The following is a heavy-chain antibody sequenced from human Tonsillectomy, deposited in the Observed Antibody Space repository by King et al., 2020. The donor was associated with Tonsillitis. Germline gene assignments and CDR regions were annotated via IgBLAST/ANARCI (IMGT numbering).Heavy chain of an antibody. D-gene: IGHD6-13*01. Sequence: VQLVESGGGLIQPGGSLRLSCAASGFTISVNYMSWVRQAPGKGLEWVSVIYTGGSTYYADSVKGRFTISRDNSKNTLSLQMKSLRAEDTAVYYCARDVAAAGFLWDWGQGALVTVSS. J-gene: IGHJ4*02. V-gene: IGHV3-53*01. CDR2: IYTGGST. CDR1: GFTISVNY. CDR3: ARDVAAAGFLWD.